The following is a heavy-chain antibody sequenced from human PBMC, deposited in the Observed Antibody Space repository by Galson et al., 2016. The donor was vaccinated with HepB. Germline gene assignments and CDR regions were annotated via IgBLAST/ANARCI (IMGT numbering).Heavy chain of an antibody. Sequence: SLRLSCAASKFSFNNYAIHWVRQAQGKGLEWVAIISYEGTSKDYADSVKGRFTISRDNSNNTLYLQMNSLRPDDTAVYYCAKGGIPYGMDVWGQGTTVTVSS. J-gene: IGHJ6*02. CDR2: ISYEGTSK. CDR1: KFSFNNYA. CDR3: AKGGIPYGMDV. D-gene: IGHD3-16*01. V-gene: IGHV3-30-3*01.